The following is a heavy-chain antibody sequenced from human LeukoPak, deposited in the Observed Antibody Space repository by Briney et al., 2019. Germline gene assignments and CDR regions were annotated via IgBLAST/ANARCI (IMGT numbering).Heavy chain of an antibody. D-gene: IGHD3-10*01. Sequence: PGGSLRLSCAASGFTFSSYGMHWVRQAPGKGLEWVAVISYDGSNKYYADSVKGRFTISRDNSKNTLYLQMNSLRAEDTAVYYAMVRGVTDAFDIWGQGTMVTVSS. CDR3: MVRGVTDAFDI. V-gene: IGHV3-30*03. CDR1: GFTFSSYG. CDR2: ISYDGSNK. J-gene: IGHJ3*02.